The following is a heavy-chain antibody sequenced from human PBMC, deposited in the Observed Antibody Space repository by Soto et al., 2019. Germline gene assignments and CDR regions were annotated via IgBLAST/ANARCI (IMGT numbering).Heavy chain of an antibody. CDR1: GGSLTGYY. CDR2: IYYSGSS. CDR3: ARARGAIAYLDY. D-gene: IGHD3-16*02. V-gene: IGHV4-59*01. Sequence: KSSETLSLTCTVSGGSLTGYYWNWIRQPPGKGLEWIGYIYYSGSSNSNPSLKSRVTISVDTSKNQFSLNLNSVTAADTAVYYCARARGAIAYLDYWGQGTLVTVSS. J-gene: IGHJ4*02.